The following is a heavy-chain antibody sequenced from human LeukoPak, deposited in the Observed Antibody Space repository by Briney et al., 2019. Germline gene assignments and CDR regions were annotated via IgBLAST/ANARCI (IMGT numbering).Heavy chain of an antibody. Sequence: SETLSLTCTVSGGSISSSSYYWGWLRQPPGKGLEWIGSIYYSGSTYYNPSLKSRVTISVDTSKNQFSLKLSSVTAADTAVYYCARELERLNWFDPWGQGTLVTVSS. J-gene: IGHJ5*02. D-gene: IGHD1-1*01. CDR1: GGSISSSSYY. CDR3: ARELERLNWFDP. V-gene: IGHV4-39*07. CDR2: IYYSGST.